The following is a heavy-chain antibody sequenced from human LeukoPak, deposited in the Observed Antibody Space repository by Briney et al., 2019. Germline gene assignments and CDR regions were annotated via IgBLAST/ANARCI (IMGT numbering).Heavy chain of an antibody. CDR1: GYTFTGYY. J-gene: IGHJ5*02. D-gene: IGHD3-22*01. Sequence: ASVKVSCKASGYTFTGYYMHWVRQAPGQGLEWMGWTNPNSGGTNYAQKFQGRVTITRDTSISTAYMELRRLRSDDTAVYYCARDWFRSSSGYYYDWFDPWGQGTLVTVSS. CDR3: ARDWFRSSSGYYYDWFDP. V-gene: IGHV1-2*02. CDR2: TNPNSGGT.